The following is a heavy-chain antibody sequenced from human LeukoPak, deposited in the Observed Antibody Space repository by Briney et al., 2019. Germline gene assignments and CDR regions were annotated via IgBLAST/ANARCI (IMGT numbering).Heavy chain of an antibody. CDR2: INHSGST. D-gene: IGHD3-22*01. V-gene: IGHV4-34*01. Sequence: SETLSLTCAVYGGSFSGYYWSWIRQPPGKGLEWIGEINHSGSTNYNPSLKSRVTISVDTSKNQFSLKLSSVTAADTAVYYCARSLRDYYDSSGYYPDINFDYWGQGTLVTVSS. J-gene: IGHJ4*02. CDR1: GGSFSGYY. CDR3: ARSLRDYYDSSGYYPDINFDY.